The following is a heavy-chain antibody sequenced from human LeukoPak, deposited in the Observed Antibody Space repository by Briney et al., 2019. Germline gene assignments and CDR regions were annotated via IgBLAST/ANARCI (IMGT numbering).Heavy chain of an antibody. J-gene: IGHJ4*02. V-gene: IGHV3-11*04. CDR3: ARDGGSSWYFDY. CDR2: ISSSGNTT. D-gene: IGHD6-13*01. CDR1: GFTFNDYY. Sequence: GGSLRLSCAASGFTFNDYYMSWIRQAPGKGLECVSYISSSGNTTYHADSVKGRFTISRDNAKNSLYLQMSSLRAEDTAVYYCARDGGSSWYFDYWGQGTLVTVSS.